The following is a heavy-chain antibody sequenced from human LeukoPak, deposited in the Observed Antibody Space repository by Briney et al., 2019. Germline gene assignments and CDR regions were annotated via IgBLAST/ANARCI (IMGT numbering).Heavy chain of an antibody. CDR3: ASTGYCSSTSCYLSWFDP. Sequence: GASVKVSCKASGYTFTSYAMHWVRQAPGQSLEWKGWINAGNGNTKYSQKFQGRVTITRDTSASTAYMELSSLRSEDTAVYYCASTGYCSSTSCYLSWFDPWGQGTLVTVSS. J-gene: IGHJ5*02. V-gene: IGHV1-3*01. CDR1: GYTFTSYA. D-gene: IGHD2-2*01. CDR2: INAGNGNT.